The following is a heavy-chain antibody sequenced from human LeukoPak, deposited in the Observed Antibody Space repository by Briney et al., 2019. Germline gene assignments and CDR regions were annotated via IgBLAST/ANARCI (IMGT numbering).Heavy chain of an antibody. CDR1: GYTFTDYY. J-gene: IGHJ4*02. D-gene: IGHD2-2*01. CDR2: VDPEDGET. Sequence: ASVKVSCKVSGYTFTDYYMHWVQQAPGKGLEWMGLVDPEDGETIYAEKFQGRVTITADTSTETAYMELSSLRSEDTAVYYCATDQVVPAAMYYWGQGTLVTVSS. CDR3: ATDQVVPAAMYY. V-gene: IGHV1-69-2*01.